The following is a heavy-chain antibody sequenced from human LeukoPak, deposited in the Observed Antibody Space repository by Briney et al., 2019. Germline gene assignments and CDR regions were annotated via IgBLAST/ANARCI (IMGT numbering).Heavy chain of an antibody. CDR1: GFTFSSYW. D-gene: IGHD5-12*01. V-gene: IGHV3-7*03. CDR2: IKQDGSEE. CDR3: ARDLRTGYDYFWWFDP. Sequence: GGSLRLSCAASGFTFSSYWMSWVRQAPGKGLEWVANIKQDGSEEYYVDSVKGRFTISRDNAKDSLYLQMNSLRAEDTAVYYCARDLRTGYDYFWWFDPWGQGTLVTVSS. J-gene: IGHJ5*02.